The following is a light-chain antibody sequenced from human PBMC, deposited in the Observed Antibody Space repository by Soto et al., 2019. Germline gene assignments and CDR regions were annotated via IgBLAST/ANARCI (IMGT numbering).Light chain of an antibody. CDR2: DAS. J-gene: IGKJ1*01. CDR3: PQRSNGRWT. Sequence: EIVLTQSPATLSLSPGERATLSCRASQSVSSYLAWYQQTPGQAPRLLIYDASNRATGIPARFSGSGSGTDFTLTISSLEPEDFAVYYCPQRSNGRWTVGQGTKVEIK. CDR1: QSVSSY. V-gene: IGKV3-11*01.